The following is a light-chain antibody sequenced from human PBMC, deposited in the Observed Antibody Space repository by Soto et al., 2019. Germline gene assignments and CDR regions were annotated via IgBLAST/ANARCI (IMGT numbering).Light chain of an antibody. J-gene: IGLJ3*02. V-gene: IGLV1-47*01. CDR3: AAWDDSLNGPV. CDR1: SSNIGSNY. CDR2: RNN. Sequence: QSVLTQPPSASGTPGQRVNISCSGSSSNIGSNYVYWYRQFPGTAPKLLIQRNNQRPSGVPARFSGSKSGTSASLAISGLRSEDEADYYCAAWDDSLNGPVFGGGTKVTVL.